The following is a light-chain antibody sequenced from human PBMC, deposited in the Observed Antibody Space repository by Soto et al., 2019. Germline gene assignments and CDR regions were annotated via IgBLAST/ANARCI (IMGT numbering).Light chain of an antibody. CDR2: LAS. CDR1: QTVSSAS. Sequence: EIVWTQSPGTLSLSPGESATLSCRASQTVSSASLAWYQQKPGQAPRLLIYLASTRAPGIPDRFSGGGSGTDFTLTISRLEPEDLAVYYCQQCGTSSWTFGQGTKVDIK. J-gene: IGKJ1*01. V-gene: IGKV3-20*01. CDR3: QQCGTSSWT.